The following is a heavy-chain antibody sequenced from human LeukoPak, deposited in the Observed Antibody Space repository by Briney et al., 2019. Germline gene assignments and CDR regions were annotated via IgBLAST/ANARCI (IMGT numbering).Heavy chain of an antibody. CDR1: GFTFSRFV. V-gene: IGHV3-30*04. CDR3: GTGGVAGKIYYYYYYMDV. Sequence: GGSLRLSCVASGFTFSRFVMHWVRQAPGKGLEWMAVISYDGSDKYYADSVQGRFTISRDNSKTTLYLQMNSLRPEDTAVYYCGTGGVAGKIYYYYYYMDVWGKGTTVTISS. J-gene: IGHJ6*03. CDR2: ISYDGSDK. D-gene: IGHD3-16*01.